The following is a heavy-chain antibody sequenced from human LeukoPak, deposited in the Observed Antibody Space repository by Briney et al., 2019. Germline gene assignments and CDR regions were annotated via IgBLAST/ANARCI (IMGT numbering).Heavy chain of an antibody. Sequence: SETLSLTCTVSRASISPYYWSWIRQPAGKGLGWIGHIYTSGSANYNPSLKSRVTMSLDTSKNQFSLKLNSVTAADTAVCYCAKEGMIRGVIDYWGQGALVTVSS. CDR2: IYTSGSA. CDR3: AKEGMIRGVIDY. CDR1: RASISPYY. J-gene: IGHJ4*02. D-gene: IGHD3-10*01. V-gene: IGHV4-4*07.